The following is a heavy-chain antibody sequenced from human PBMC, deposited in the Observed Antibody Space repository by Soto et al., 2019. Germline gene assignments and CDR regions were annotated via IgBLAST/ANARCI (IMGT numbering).Heavy chain of an antibody. Sequence: SETLSLTCTVSGGSISSGDYYWGWIRQPPGKGLEWIGSMSYSGSTYNNPSLKSRVTLSVDTSQSRISLKLTSVTAADTAVYYCARHRVPSVYDPIPGCFDSWGQGILVTVSS. CDR3: ARHRVPSVYDPIPGCFDS. D-gene: IGHD5-12*01. CDR1: GGSISSGDYY. CDR2: MSYSGST. V-gene: IGHV4-39*01. J-gene: IGHJ4*02.